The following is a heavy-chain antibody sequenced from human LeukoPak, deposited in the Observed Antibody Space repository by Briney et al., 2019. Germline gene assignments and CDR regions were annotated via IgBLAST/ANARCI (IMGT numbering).Heavy chain of an antibody. D-gene: IGHD5-24*01. CDR3: ARDQEGRWLQSAMDY. Sequence: ASVKVSCKASGYTFTSYYMHWVRQAPGQGLEWMGGIIPIFGTANYAQKFQGRVTITADKSTSTAYMELSSLRSEDTAVYYCARDQEGRWLQSAMDYWGQGTLVTVSS. CDR2: IIPIFGTA. V-gene: IGHV1-69*06. CDR1: GYTFTSYY. J-gene: IGHJ4*02.